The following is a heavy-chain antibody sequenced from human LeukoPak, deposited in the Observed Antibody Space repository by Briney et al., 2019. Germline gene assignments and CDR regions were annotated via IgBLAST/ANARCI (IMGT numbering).Heavy chain of an antibody. CDR1: GFTFDDYG. D-gene: IGHD4-17*01. Sequence: PGGSLRLSCTASGFTFDDYGMSWVRQAPGKGLEWVSGINWNGGSTGYADSVKGRFTISRDNAKNSLYLQMNSPRAEDTALYYCARRDYGDYNIDYWGQGTLVTVSS. J-gene: IGHJ4*02. CDR2: INWNGGST. V-gene: IGHV3-20*04. CDR3: ARRDYGDYNIDY.